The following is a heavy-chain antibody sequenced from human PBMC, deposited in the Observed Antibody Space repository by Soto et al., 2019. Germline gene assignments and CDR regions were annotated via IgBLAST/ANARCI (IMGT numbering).Heavy chain of an antibody. CDR2: IIPAFRKA. Sequence: QVQLVQSGAEVKKPGSSVKVSCKASGGTFSSYGISWVRHAPGQGLEWMGGIIPAFRKANYAQKFQGRVTITAEEATSTAYVEMRSLISENKAVYYCARDREIAAGGSGGNWLDPWGQGTLVTVSS. CDR3: ARDREIAAGGSGGNWLDP. CDR1: GGTFSSYG. V-gene: IGHV1-69*01. D-gene: IGHD6-13*01. J-gene: IGHJ5*02.